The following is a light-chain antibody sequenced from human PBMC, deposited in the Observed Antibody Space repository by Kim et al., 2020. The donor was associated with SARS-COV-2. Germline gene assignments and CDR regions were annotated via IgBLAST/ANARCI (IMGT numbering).Light chain of an antibody. CDR3: AAWDDSLNGRGV. Sequence: QRVTISCSGSSSNIGSNTVNWYQQIPGTAPKLLIYSNNQRPSGVPDRFSGSKSGTSASLAISGLQSEDEADYYCAAWDDSLNGRGVFGGGTQLTVL. CDR1: SSNIGSNT. J-gene: IGLJ2*01. CDR2: SNN. V-gene: IGLV1-44*01.